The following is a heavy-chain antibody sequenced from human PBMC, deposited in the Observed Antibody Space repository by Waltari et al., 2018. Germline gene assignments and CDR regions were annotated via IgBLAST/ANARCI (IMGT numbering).Heavy chain of an antibody. V-gene: IGHV3-7*01. J-gene: IGHJ3*01. CDR1: GFPFSPVW. CDR2: INEDGSLK. Sequence: EVHLVESGGGLVQPGGSLRLCCAASGFPFSPVWMNWVRQAPGKGLELVAKINEDGSLKDYVDSVKGRFTISRDNARNSLYLEITSLRAEDTAVYYCARDVPYLGRGAYDFWGQGTMVTVSS. CDR3: ARDVPYLGRGAYDF. D-gene: IGHD2-21*01.